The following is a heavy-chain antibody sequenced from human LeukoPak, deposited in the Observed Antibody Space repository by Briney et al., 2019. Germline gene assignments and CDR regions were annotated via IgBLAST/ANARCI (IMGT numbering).Heavy chain of an antibody. D-gene: IGHD2-2*01. V-gene: IGHV4-34*01. CDR3: ASTERCSTTCPLDY. J-gene: IGHJ4*02. Sequence: TAETLSLTCAVYGGSFRGYYWSWIRQPPGKGLELIGEINHSGSTNYNPSLKSRVTISLDTSMKKFSLKLNSVTAADTAVYYCASTERCSTTCPLDYWGQGTLVTVSS. CDR1: GGSFRGYY. CDR2: INHSGST.